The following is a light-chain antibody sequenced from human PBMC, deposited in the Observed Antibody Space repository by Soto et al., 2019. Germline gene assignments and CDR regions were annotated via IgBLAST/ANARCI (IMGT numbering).Light chain of an antibody. CDR3: CSYAGSSLV. CDR1: SGDIGGYNY. V-gene: IGLV2-11*01. CDR2: DVN. Sequence: QSALTQPRSVSGSPGQSVTISCTGASGDIGGYNYVSWYQHHPGKAPKLIIFDVNKRPSGVPDRFSGSKSGNTASLTISGLQPEDEAYYYCCSYAGSSLVFGGGTKLTVL. J-gene: IGLJ2*01.